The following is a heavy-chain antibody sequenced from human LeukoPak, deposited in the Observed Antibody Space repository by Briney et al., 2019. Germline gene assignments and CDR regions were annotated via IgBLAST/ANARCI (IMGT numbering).Heavy chain of an antibody. D-gene: IGHD2-15*01. V-gene: IGHV3-30*02. CDR1: GFIFSTYG. CDR2: IRFDGTKQ. J-gene: IGHJ6*03. Sequence: GGSLRLSCAASGFIFSTYGMHCVRQAPGKGLEWVAFIRFDGTKQYYGESVKGRFTISRDNSKHTLYLEMSSLRGEDTGLYYCVKIVADPSLDYLFYFYMDVWGKGTTVTVSS. CDR3: VKIVADPSLDYLFYFYMDV.